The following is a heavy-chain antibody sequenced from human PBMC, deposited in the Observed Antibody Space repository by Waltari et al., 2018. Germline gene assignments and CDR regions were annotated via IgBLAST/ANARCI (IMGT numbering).Heavy chain of an antibody. CDR2: MYYTGTA. V-gene: IGHV4-59*01. CDR1: GASLTTYY. CDR3: ARDYPAAHVFDY. J-gene: IGHJ4*02. D-gene: IGHD2-15*01. Sequence: QVQLQESGPGLVKPSETLSLTCTVSGASLTTYYYSWIRQSPGKGLQWIGSMYYTGTAYYNPSLKSRVTISLDTYKNQFALSLTSVTTADTAVYYCARDYPAAHVFDYWGQGTVVAVSS.